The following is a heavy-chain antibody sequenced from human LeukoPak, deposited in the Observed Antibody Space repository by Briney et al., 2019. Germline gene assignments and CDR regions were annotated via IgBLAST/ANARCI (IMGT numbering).Heavy chain of an antibody. CDR3: ARDPPSSIAGRPISDY. J-gene: IGHJ4*02. CDR2: INPNSGGT. Sequence: ASVKVSCKASGYTLTGYYMHWVRQAPGQGLEWMGWINPNSGGTNYAQKFQGRVTMTWDTSISTAYMELSRLTSDDTAVYYCARDPPSSIAGRPISDYWGQGTLVTVSS. V-gene: IGHV1-2*02. D-gene: IGHD6-6*01. CDR1: GYTLTGYY.